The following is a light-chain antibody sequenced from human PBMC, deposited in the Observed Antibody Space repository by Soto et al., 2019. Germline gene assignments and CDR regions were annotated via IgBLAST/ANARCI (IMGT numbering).Light chain of an antibody. CDR3: MQGTHWPIT. CDR1: QGRVFSDGDTY. CDR2: KVS. Sequence: DVVMTQSPLSLPVSLGQPASXXCRSXQGRVFSDGDTYLSWFQQRPGQSPRXXIYKVSNRDSGVPARFSGSGAGTDFALKISRVEAEDVGVYYCMQGTHWPITFGQGTRLEIK. V-gene: IGKV2-30*01. J-gene: IGKJ5*01.